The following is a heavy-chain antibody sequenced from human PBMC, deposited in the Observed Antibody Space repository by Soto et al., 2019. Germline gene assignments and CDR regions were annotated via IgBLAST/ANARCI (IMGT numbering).Heavy chain of an antibody. CDR2: LSGRGGNT. D-gene: IGHD6-19*01. CDR3: ARVFPPPPLEQWLVRTVTDYWYFDL. V-gene: IGHV3-23*01. Sequence: PGGSLRLSCAASGFTLRDYAMTWVRQAPGKGLEWVSSLSGRGGNTYYADSVKGRFTISRANSENTLFLQMSSLRAEDTAVYYCARVFPPPPLEQWLVRTVTDYWYFDLWGRGTLVTVSS. CDR1: GFTLRDYA. J-gene: IGHJ2*01.